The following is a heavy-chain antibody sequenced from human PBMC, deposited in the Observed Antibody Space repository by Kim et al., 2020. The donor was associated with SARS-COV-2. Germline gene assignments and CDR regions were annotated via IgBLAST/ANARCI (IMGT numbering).Heavy chain of an antibody. J-gene: IGHJ4*01. CDR1: GFTFDDYA. CDR3: AKDRGSIWQGTPAFEY. Sequence: GGSLRLSCAASGFTFDDYAMHWVRQAPGKGLEWVSGISWNSGSIGYADSVKGRFTISRDNAKNSLYLQMNSLRAEDTALYYCAKDRGSIWQGTPAFEYWG. D-gene: IGHD3-9*01. V-gene: IGHV3-9*01. CDR2: ISWNSGSI.